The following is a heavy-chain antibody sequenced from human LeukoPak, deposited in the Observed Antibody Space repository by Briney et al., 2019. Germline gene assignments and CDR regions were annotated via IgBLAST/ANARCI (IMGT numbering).Heavy chain of an antibody. Sequence: PGGSLRLSCAASGFSFSDHYMDWVRQAPGKGLEWVGRITYKANSYTTHYAASVEGRFTISRDDSRNSLYLQMNSLKTEDTAVYYCARRLLVHDGFDIRGQGTMVTVSS. V-gene: IGHV3-72*01. CDR3: ARRLLVHDGFDI. CDR1: GFSFSDHY. D-gene: IGHD3-3*01. CDR2: ITYKANSYTT. J-gene: IGHJ3*02.